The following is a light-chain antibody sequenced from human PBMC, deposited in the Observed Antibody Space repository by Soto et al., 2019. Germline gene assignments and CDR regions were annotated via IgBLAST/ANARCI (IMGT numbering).Light chain of an antibody. CDR1: SSNIGTSS. CDR3: AAWDDGLTGHV. V-gene: IGLV1-44*01. Sequence: QSVLTQPHSASGTPGQRVTISCSGSSSNIGTSSVHWFQQLPGTAPKLLISTTNQRPSGVPERFSGSKSGTSASLAISGLQSEDAPDYYCAAWDDGLTGHVFGTGTKVTVL. CDR2: TTN. J-gene: IGLJ1*01.